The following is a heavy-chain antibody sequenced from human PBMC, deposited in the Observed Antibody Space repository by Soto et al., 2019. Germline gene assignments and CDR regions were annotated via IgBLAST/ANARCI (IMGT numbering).Heavy chain of an antibody. CDR1: GYTFTSYA. D-gene: IGHD3-3*01. V-gene: IGHV1-3*01. Sequence: GASVKVSCKASGYTFTSYAMHWVRQAPGQRLEWMGWINAGNGNTKYSQKFQGRVTITRDTSASTAYMELSSLRSEDTAVYYCARTPWKYAESGFLEWLDYGMDVWGQGTTVTVSS. J-gene: IGHJ6*02. CDR2: INAGNGNT. CDR3: ARTPWKYAESGFLEWLDYGMDV.